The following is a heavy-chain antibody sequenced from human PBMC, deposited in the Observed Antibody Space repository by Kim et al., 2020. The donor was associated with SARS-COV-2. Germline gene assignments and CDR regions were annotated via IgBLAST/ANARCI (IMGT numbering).Heavy chain of an antibody. V-gene: IGHV6-1*01. D-gene: IGHD3-16*02. CDR3: ARETGWRLGELSPSHFDY. CDR1: GDSVSSNSAA. CDR2: TYYRSKWYN. Sequence: SQTLSLTCAISGDSVSSNSAAWNWIRQSPSRGLEWLGRTYYRSKWYNDYAVSVKSRITINPDTSKNQFSLQLNSVTPEDTAVYYCARETGWRLGELSPSHFDYWGQGTLVTVSS. J-gene: IGHJ4*02.